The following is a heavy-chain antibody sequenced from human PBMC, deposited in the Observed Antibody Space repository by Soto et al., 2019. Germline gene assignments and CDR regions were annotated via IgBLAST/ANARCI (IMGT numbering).Heavy chain of an antibody. CDR1: GGSFSGYY. Sequence: LETLSLTCAVYGGSFSGYYWSWIRQPPGKGLEWIGEINHSGSTNYNPSLKSRVTISVDTSKNQFSLKLSSVTAADTAVYYCARGPHGSGSSLSYWGQGTLVTVSS. D-gene: IGHD3-10*01. CDR3: ARGPHGSGSSLSY. V-gene: IGHV4-34*01. CDR2: INHSGST. J-gene: IGHJ4*02.